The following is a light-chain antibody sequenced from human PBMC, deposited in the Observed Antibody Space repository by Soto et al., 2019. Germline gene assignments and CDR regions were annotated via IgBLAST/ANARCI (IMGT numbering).Light chain of an antibody. J-gene: IGKJ1*01. V-gene: IGKV1-39*01. CDR3: QQYKSYLRT. Sequence: DIQVTQSPSSLSASVGDRVTISCRASQSISGYLNWYQQKPGKAPNLLIFDASSLQSGVPSRFSGRGSGAEYTLTISSLQPEDFATYFCQQYKSYLRTFGQGTKVDIK. CDR2: DAS. CDR1: QSISGY.